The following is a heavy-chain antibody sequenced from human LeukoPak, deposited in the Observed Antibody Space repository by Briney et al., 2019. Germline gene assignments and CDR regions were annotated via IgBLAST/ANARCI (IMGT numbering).Heavy chain of an antibody. Sequence: SVKVSCKASGFTFTSSAVQWVRQARVQRLEWIGWIVVGSGNTNYAQKFQERVTITRDMSTSTAYMELSSLRSEDTAVYYCAAGGDYYDSSGYYYVFDYWGQGTLVTVSS. CDR1: GFTFTSSA. V-gene: IGHV1-58*01. CDR3: AAGGDYYDSSGYYYVFDY. D-gene: IGHD3-22*01. CDR2: IVVGSGNT. J-gene: IGHJ4*02.